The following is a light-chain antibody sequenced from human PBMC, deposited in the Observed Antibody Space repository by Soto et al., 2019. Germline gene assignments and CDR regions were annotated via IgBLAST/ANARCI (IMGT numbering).Light chain of an antibody. CDR3: SLYTGSRGGYV. Sequence: QSALAQPPSVSGSPGQSVTISCTGTSSDVGSYNRVSWYQQPPGTAPKLMIYEVSNRPSGVPDCFSGSKSGNTASLTISGLQAEDEADYYCSLYTGSRGGYVFGTGTKVTVL. V-gene: IGLV2-18*01. CDR1: SSDVGSYNR. CDR2: EVS. J-gene: IGLJ1*01.